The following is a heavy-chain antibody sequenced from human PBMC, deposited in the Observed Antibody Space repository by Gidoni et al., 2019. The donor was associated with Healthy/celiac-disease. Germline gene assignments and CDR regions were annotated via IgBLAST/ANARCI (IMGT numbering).Heavy chain of an antibody. D-gene: IGHD3-10*01. CDR3: ARRDGSGSLGGGFDY. CDR2: IYYSGST. V-gene: IGHV4-39*01. CDR1: GGSISSSSYY. J-gene: IGHJ4*02. Sequence: QLQLQESGPGLVKPSETLSLTCTVSGGSISSSSYYWGWIRQPPGKGLEWIGSIYYSGSTYYNPSLKSRVTISVDTSKNQFSLKLSAVTAADTAVYYCARRDGSGSLGGGFDYWGQGTLVTVSS.